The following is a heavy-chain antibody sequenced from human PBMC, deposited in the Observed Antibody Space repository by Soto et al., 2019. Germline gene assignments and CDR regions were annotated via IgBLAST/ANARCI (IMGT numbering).Heavy chain of an antibody. CDR2: INHSGST. J-gene: IGHJ5*02. CDR3: PIDKIPRLFPS. D-gene: IGHD2-21*01. CDR1: GGSFSGYY. Sequence: QVQLQQWGAGLLKPSETLSLTCAVYGGSFSGYYWTWIRQPPGTGLEWIGEINHSGSTNYNPSLKIRVTISVDTSNNHFSLKLTSVPAADTAVSSCPIDKIPRLFPSWGQGTLFTVSS. V-gene: IGHV4-34*01.